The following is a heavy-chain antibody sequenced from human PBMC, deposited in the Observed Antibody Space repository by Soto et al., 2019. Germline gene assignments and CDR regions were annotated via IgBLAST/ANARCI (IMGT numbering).Heavy chain of an antibody. CDR3: ARAEDDILTAYPYYFDY. CDR2: SAVNGDT. D-gene: IGHD3-9*01. J-gene: IGHJ4*02. Sequence: ASVKVSARLLVTPFPPMLSVGCDRPLDKGLSGWDGSAVNGDTNYAQKLQGRLTVTTDTSTNTAYMELKNLRSDDTAVYYCARAEDDILTAYPYYFDYWGQGTLVTVSS. V-gene: IGHV1-18*01. CDR1: VTPFPPM.